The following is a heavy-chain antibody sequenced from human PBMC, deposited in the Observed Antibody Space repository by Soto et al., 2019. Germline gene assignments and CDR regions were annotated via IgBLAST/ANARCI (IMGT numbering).Heavy chain of an antibody. CDR2: MHHSGSI. J-gene: IGHJ4*02. D-gene: IGHD1-26*01. V-gene: IGHV4-4*02. Sequence: PSETLSLTCSVSGDSISNNKWWSWVRQPPGKGLEWVGEMHHSGSIHYNASLKSRATISVDKSRNQFSLQLTSVTAVDTAVYYCARREIQGPIDYWGQGTLVTVSS. CDR1: GDSISNNKW. CDR3: ARREIQGPIDY.